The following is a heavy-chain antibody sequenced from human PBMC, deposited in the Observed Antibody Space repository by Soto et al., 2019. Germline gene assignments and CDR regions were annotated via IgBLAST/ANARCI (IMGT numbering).Heavy chain of an antibody. Sequence: ASVKVSCTASRYPFSSNAIHSVRQSPGQELEWMGWINGGNGYAKYSQNFQDRVTLTRDASASTTYMELSSLRSEDTAIFYCARATYSSGGSRTSAMDVWGQGTTVTVSS. J-gene: IGHJ6*02. V-gene: IGHV1-3*01. CDR3: ARATYSSGGSRTSAMDV. CDR1: RYPFSSNA. CDR2: INGGNGYA. D-gene: IGHD3-10*01.